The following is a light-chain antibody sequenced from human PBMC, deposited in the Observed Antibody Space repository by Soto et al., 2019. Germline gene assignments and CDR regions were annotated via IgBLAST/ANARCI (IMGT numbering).Light chain of an antibody. CDR3: QKTYSTPFT. J-gene: IGKJ3*01. Sequence: DIQMTQSPSSLSASVGDRVIITCRASQTISNYLNWYQEKPGKAPKLLIYAASNLQSGVPSRFSGSGSGTDFTLTITNLQPEDFATYYCQKTYSTPFTFGPGTIVDVK. V-gene: IGKV1-39*01. CDR2: AAS. CDR1: QTISNY.